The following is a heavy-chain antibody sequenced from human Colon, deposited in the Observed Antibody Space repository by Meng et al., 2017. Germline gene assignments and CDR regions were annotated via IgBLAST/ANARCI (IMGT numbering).Heavy chain of an antibody. V-gene: IGHV5-51*01. Sequence: GESLKISCKASGYAFSAYWIGWVRQPPGKGLEWMGIIYPADSDTRYSPSFEGQVTISTDKSISTAYLQWSSLKASDTAMYYCARQRGHIAAPYRWGQGTRVTGAS. J-gene: IGHJ4*02. CDR1: GYAFSAYW. CDR2: IYPADSDT. CDR3: ARQRGHIAAPYR. D-gene: IGHD6-13*01.